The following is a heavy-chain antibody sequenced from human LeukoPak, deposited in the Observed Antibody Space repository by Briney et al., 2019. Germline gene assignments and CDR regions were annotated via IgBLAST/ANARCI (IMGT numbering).Heavy chain of an antibody. CDR2: ISGRGGGT. D-gene: IGHD3-10*02. CDR1: GFTFSSYG. Sequence: GGTLRLSCAASGFTFSSYGMSWVRQAPGKGLEWVSTISGRGGGTYSADSVKGRFTISRDNSKNTVYLQMNSLRAEDTAVYYCAELGITMIGGVWGKGTTVTISS. J-gene: IGHJ6*04. V-gene: IGHV3-23*01. CDR3: AELGITMIGGV.